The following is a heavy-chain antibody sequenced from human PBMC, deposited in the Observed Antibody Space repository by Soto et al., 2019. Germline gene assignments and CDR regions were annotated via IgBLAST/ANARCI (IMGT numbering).Heavy chain of an antibody. D-gene: IGHD1-26*01. J-gene: IGHJ4*02. V-gene: IGHV3-30*18. CDR1: GFTFSSYG. Sequence: PGGSLRLSCAASGFTFSSYGMHWVRQAPGKGLEWVAVISYDGSNKYYADSVKGRFTISRNNSKNTLYLQMNSLRAEDTAVYYCAKDRLAWELLPDYWGQGTLVTV. CDR2: ISYDGSNK. CDR3: AKDRLAWELLPDY.